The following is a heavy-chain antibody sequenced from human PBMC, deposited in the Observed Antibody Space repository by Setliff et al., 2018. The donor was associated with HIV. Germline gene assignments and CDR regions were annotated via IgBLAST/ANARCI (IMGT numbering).Heavy chain of an antibody. J-gene: IGHJ4*02. Sequence: SETLSLTCAVFGGSFTDIGGSFTDYYWIWIRQPPVKGLEWIGIIYYSGSTYYKPSLKSRVTISVDTSKNQFSLKLNSVTAADTAVYYCARSPGVDTNMAFDYWGQGILVTVSS. CDR1: GGSFTDIGGSFTDYY. CDR2: IYYSGST. CDR3: ARSPGVDTNMAFDY. D-gene: IGHD5-18*01. V-gene: IGHV4-39*07.